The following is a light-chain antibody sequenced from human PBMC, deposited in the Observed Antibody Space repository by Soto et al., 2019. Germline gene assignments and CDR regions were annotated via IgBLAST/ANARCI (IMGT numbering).Light chain of an antibody. CDR3: QQYYDLPLT. Sequence: DIQMSQAPSSLSASVGDRVTITCQASQDIDKYLNWYQQKPGKAPKLLIDDVTNWETGVPSRFSGSGSGTHFTFTIGSLQAEDIATYYCQQYYDLPLTFGQGTRLEIK. CDR2: DVT. V-gene: IGKV1-33*01. CDR1: QDIDKY. J-gene: IGKJ5*01.